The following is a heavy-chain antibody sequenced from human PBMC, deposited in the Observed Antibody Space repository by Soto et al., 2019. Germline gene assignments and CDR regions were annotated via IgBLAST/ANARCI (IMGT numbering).Heavy chain of an antibody. V-gene: IGHV1-46*01. CDR1: GYTFTSYY. J-gene: IGHJ6*02. CDR2: INPSGGST. D-gene: IGHD3-10*01. CDR3: ARDKGGGSGSYSSYYYYGMDV. Sequence: ASVKVSCKASGYTFTSYYMHWVRQAPGQGLEWMGIINPSGGSTSYAQKFQGRVTMTRDTSTSTVYMELSSLRSEDTAVYYCARDKGGGSGSYSSYYYYGMDVWGQGTTVTVSS.